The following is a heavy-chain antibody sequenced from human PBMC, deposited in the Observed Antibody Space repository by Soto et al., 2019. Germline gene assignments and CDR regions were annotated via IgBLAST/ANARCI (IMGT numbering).Heavy chain of an antibody. D-gene: IGHD5-12*01. V-gene: IGHV4-38-2*01. CDR2: IYHSGTT. Sequence: PTSSGLGDSVTRIYHRPFLRTRPGRGLEWVASIYHSGTTYYNPSLKSRVTISVDTSKNQFSLNLRSVTAADAAVYYCARTDNVGYDPHCGQDNLVTVSS. CDR1: GDSVTRIYH. CDR3: ARTDNVGYDPH. J-gene: IGHJ1*01.